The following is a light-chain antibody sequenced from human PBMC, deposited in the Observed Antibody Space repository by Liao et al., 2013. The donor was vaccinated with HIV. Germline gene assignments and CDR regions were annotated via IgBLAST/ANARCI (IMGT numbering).Light chain of an antibody. CDR1: KLGNKN. Sequence: SYELTQPPSVSVSPGQTASVTCSGDKLGNKNICWYQQKPGQSPVLVIYEDDKRPSGIPERFSGSNSGNTATLTISRVEAGDSSSDHHYVFGTGTKVTVL. V-gene: IGLV3-1*01. CDR2: EDD. CDR3: YV. J-gene: IGLJ1*01.